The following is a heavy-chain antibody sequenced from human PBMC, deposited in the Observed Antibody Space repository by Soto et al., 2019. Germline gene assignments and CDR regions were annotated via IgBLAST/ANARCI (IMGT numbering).Heavy chain of an antibody. V-gene: IGHV3-33*01. CDR3: ARGYDSDHPNRYFDY. CDR2: IWYDGSNK. D-gene: IGHD3-3*01. J-gene: IGHJ4*02. Sequence: GGSLRLSCAASGFTFSSYGMHWVRQAPGKGLEWVAVIWYDGSNKYYADSVKGRFTISRDNSKNTLYLQMNSLRAEDTAVYYCARGYDSDHPNRYFDYWGQGTLVTVSS. CDR1: GFTFSSYG.